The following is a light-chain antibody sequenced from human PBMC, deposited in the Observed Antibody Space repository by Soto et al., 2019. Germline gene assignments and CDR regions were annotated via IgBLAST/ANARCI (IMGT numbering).Light chain of an antibody. V-gene: IGLV2-14*03. Sequence: QSALTQPASVSGSPGQSITISCTGTSSDLGGYNYVSWYQQHPGKAPKVMIYDVRNRPSGVSNRFSGSKSGNTASLTISGLQAEDEADYYCSSYTSSNTLVVFGGGTKLTVL. CDR3: SSYTSSNTLVV. CDR1: SSDLGGYNY. J-gene: IGLJ2*01. CDR2: DVR.